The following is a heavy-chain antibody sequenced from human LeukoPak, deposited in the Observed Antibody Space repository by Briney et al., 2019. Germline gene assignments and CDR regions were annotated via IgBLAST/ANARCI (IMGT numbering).Heavy chain of an antibody. Sequence: GGSLRLSCAASGFAFSSYWMHWVRQAPVKGLVWVSRINSDGSSTTYADSVQGRFTISRDNAKNTLYLQMNSLRADDTAVYYCARPVYSYYANWFDPWGQGTLVTVSS. J-gene: IGHJ5*02. CDR2: INSDGSST. CDR1: GFAFSSYW. V-gene: IGHV3-74*01. CDR3: ARPVYSYYANWFDP. D-gene: IGHD4-11*01.